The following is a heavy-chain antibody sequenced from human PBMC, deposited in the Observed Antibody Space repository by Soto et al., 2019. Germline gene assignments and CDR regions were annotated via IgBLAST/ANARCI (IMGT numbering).Heavy chain of an antibody. V-gene: IGHV4-28*01. D-gene: IGHD5-12*01. Sequence: SETLSLTCAVSGYSISSSNWWGWIRQPPGKGLEWIGYIYYSGTTYYNPSLKSRVTMSVDTSKNQFSLKLSSVTAADTAVYYCVRHAQWIIRAYWGQGSLVTVSS. J-gene: IGHJ4*02. CDR3: VRHAQWIIRAY. CDR2: IYYSGTT. CDR1: GYSISSSNW.